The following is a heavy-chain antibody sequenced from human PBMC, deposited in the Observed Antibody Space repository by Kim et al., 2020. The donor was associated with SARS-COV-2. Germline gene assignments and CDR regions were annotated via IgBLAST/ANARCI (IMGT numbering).Heavy chain of an antibody. Sequence: GGSLRLSCAASGFTFSSYWMSWVRQAPGKGLEWVANIKQDGSEKYYVDSVKGRFTISRDNAKNSLYLQMNSLRAEDTAVYYCASELRVRGTGQYYFDYWGQGTLVTVSS. CDR1: GFTFSSYW. CDR2: IKQDGSEK. CDR3: ASELRVRGTGQYYFDY. D-gene: IGHD3-10*01. V-gene: IGHV3-7*03. J-gene: IGHJ4*02.